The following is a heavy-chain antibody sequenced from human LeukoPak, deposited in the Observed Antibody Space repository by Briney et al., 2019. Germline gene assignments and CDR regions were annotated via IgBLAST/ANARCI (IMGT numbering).Heavy chain of an antibody. J-gene: IGHJ4*02. CDR2: IYPGDSDT. V-gene: IGHV5-51*01. CDR1: GYSFTSYW. CDR3: ARFWGIAVAGSYYFDY. Sequence: NRGESLKISCKGSGYSFTSYWIGWVRQMPGKGLEWMGIIYPGDSDTRYSPSFQGQVTISADKSISTAYLQWSSLKASDPAMYYCARFWGIAVAGSYYFDYWGQGTLVTVSS. D-gene: IGHD6-19*01.